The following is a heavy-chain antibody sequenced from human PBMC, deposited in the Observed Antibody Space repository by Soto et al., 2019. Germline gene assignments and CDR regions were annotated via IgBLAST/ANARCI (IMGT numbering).Heavy chain of an antibody. D-gene: IGHD4-17*01. CDR2: IKSKTDGGTT. CDR3: TTDGEVAGPSDYGYYYYYMDV. J-gene: IGHJ6*03. V-gene: IGHV3-15*01. Sequence: GGSLRLSCAASGFTFSNAWMSWVRQAPGKGLEWVGRIKSKTDGGTTDYAAPVKGRFTISRDDSKNTLYLQMNSLKTEDTAVYHCTTDGEVAGPSDYGYYYYYMDVWGKGTTVTVSS. CDR1: GFTFSNAW.